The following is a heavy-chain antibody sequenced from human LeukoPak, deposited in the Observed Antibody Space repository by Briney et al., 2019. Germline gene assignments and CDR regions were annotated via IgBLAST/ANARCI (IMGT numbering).Heavy chain of an antibody. CDR1: GLTLSGYW. Sequence: GGSLRLSCAASGLTLSGYWMHWVRQAPGKGLVWVSRINGDASSTSYADSVKGRFTISRDIAKSTLYLQMNSLRVEDTAVYYCARARGNTYGYFEYWGQGTLVTVSS. D-gene: IGHD5-18*01. V-gene: IGHV3-74*01. CDR3: ARARGNTYGYFEY. J-gene: IGHJ4*02. CDR2: INGDASST.